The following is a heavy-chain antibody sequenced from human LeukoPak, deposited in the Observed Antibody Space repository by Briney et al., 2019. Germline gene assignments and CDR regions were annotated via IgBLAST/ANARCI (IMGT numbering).Heavy chain of an antibody. D-gene: IGHD3-16*02. J-gene: IGHJ3*02. CDR3: ARDTFYDYVWGSYRPIAAQDAFDI. CDR2: ISAYNGNT. CDR1: GYTFTSYG. Sequence: GASVKVSCKASGYTFTSYGISWVRQAPGQGLEWMGWISAYNGNTNYAQKLQGRVTMTTDTSTSTAYMELRSLRSDDTAVYYCARDTFYDYVWGSYRPIAAQDAFDIWGQGTMVTVSS. V-gene: IGHV1-18*01.